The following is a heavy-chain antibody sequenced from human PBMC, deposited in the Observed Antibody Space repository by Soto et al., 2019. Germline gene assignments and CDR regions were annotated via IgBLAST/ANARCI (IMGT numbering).Heavy chain of an antibody. CDR3: ARSLPGDAFDI. V-gene: IGHV4-59*01. J-gene: IGHJ3*02. Sequence: SETLSLTCTVSGGSISSYYWSWIRQPPGKGLEWIGYIYYSGSTNYNPSLKSRVTISVDTSKNQFSLKLSSVTAADTAVYYCARSLPGDAFDIWGQGTMVTVSS. CDR1: GGSISSYY. D-gene: IGHD3-10*01. CDR2: IYYSGST.